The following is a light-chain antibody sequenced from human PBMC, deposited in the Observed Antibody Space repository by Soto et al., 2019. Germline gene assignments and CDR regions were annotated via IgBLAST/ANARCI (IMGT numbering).Light chain of an antibody. CDR2: GAS. CDR1: QSVSSSY. CDR3: QQCGSSPRT. Sequence: EIVLTQSPGTLSLSPGERATLSCRASQSVSSSYLAWYQQKPGQTPRLLIYGASSRATGIPDRFSGGGSGTDFTLTISRLEPEDFAVYYCQQCGSSPRTFGQGTKVVIK. J-gene: IGKJ1*01. V-gene: IGKV3-20*01.